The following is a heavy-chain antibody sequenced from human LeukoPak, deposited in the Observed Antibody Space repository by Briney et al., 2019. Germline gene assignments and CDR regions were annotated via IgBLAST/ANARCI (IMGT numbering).Heavy chain of an antibody. CDR3: ARVLFGELLFLFDY. V-gene: IGHV4-30-4*01. D-gene: IGHD3-10*02. J-gene: IGHJ4*02. CDR2: IYYSGST. CDR1: GGSISSGDYY. Sequence: SETLSLTCTVSGGSISSGDYYWSWIRQPPGKGLEWIGYIYYSGSTYYNPSLKSRVTISVDTSKNQFSLKLSPVTAADTAVYYCARVLFGELLFLFDYWGQGTLVTVSS.